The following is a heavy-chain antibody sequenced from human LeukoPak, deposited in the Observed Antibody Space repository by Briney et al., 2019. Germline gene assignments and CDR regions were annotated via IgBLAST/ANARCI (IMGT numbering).Heavy chain of an antibody. CDR1: GFTFSDHY. Sequence: GGSLRLSCVASGFTFSDHYMDWVRQAPGQGLEWVGRINNKANSYTTEYAASVKGRFTISRDDSEYSLFLQMNSLKTEDTAVYYCARELISSSTIWRAFDMWGQETMVTVSS. D-gene: IGHD2-2*01. CDR2: INNKANSYTT. CDR3: ARELISSSTIWRAFDM. V-gene: IGHV3-72*01. J-gene: IGHJ3*02.